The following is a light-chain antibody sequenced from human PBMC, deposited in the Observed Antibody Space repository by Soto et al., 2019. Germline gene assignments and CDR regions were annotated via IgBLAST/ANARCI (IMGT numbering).Light chain of an antibody. V-gene: IGKV3-15*01. Sequence: EIVMTQSPVTLSVSPGDRGTLSCRASQSVNSNLAWYQHRPGQTPKLLIYVASTRATGIPARFSGSGSGTELTLTISSLQSEDFAVYYCQQYNVWPLTFGGGTKVEFK. CDR1: QSVNSN. CDR2: VAS. CDR3: QQYNVWPLT. J-gene: IGKJ4*01.